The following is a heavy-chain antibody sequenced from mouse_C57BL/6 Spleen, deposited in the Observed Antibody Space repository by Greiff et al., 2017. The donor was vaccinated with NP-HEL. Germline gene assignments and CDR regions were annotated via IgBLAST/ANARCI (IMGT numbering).Heavy chain of an antibody. V-gene: IGHV5-16*01. J-gene: IGHJ1*03. CDR2: INYDGSST. CDR1: GFTFSDYY. D-gene: IGHD1-1*01. CDR3: ARDRAVVATYWYFDV. Sequence: EVKLMESEGGLVQPGSSMKLSCTASGFTFSDYYMAWVRQVPEKGLEWVANINYDGSSTYYLDSLKSRFIISRDNAKNILYLQMSSLKSEDTATYYCARDRAVVATYWYFDVWGTGTTVTVSS.